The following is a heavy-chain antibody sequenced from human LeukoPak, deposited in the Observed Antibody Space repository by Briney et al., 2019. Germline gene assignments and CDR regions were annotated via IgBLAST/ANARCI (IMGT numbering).Heavy chain of an antibody. CDR1: GFTFDDYA. V-gene: IGHV3-9*03. J-gene: IGHJ4*02. Sequence: GGSLRLSCAASGFTFDDYAMHWVRQAPGKGLEWVSGISWNSGSIGYADSVKGRFTISRDNAKNSLYLQMNSLRAEDMAVYYCAKVQDRYSSSWVFVYWGQGTLVTVSS. CDR3: AKVQDRYSSSWVFVY. CDR2: ISWNSGSI. D-gene: IGHD6-13*01.